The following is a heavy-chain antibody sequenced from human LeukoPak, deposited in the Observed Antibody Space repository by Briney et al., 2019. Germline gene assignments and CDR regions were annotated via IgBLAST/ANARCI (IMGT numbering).Heavy chain of an antibody. CDR1: GFTFSSYA. CDR2: ISYDGSNK. J-gene: IGHJ4*02. V-gene: IGHV3-30-3*01. Sequence: PGRSLRLSCAASGFTFSSYAMHWVRQAPGKGLERVAVISYDGSNKYYADSVKGRFTISRDNSKNTLYLQMNSLRAEDTAVYYCAGDRQSGSYYYFDYWGQGTLVTVSS. CDR3: AGDRQSGSYYYFDY. D-gene: IGHD1-26*01.